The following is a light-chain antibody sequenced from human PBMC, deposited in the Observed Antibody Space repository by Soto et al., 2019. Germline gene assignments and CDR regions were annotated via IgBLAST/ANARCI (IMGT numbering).Light chain of an antibody. Sequence: PGERATLSCRASQTVSSSLAWYQQKPGQAPRLLIYEASNRATGIPARFSGSGSGADFTLTISSLEPEDFALYYCQQHINWPLTFGGGTRWIS. J-gene: IGKJ4*01. CDR2: EAS. CDR1: QTVSSS. V-gene: IGKV3-11*01. CDR3: QQHINWPLT.